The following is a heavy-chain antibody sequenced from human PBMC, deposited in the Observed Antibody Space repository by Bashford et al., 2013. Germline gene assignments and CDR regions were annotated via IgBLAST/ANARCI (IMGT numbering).Heavy chain of an antibody. J-gene: IGHJ4*02. CDR3: ARVTPGVMYFDY. CDR2: ISSSGSTI. D-gene: IGHD2-21*01. Sequence: RQAPGKGLEWVSYISSSGSTIYHADSVKGRFTISRDNAKNSLYLQMNSLRAEDTAVYYCARVTPGVMYFDYWGQGTLVTVSS. V-gene: IGHV3-11*01.